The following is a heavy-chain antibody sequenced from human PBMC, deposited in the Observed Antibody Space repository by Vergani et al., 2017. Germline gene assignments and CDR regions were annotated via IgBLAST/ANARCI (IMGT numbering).Heavy chain of an antibody. Sequence: QVQLQESGPGLVKPSETLSLTCAVSGYSISSGYYWGWIRQPPGKGLEWIGSIYHSGSTYYNPSLKSRVTISVDTSKNQFSLKLSSVTAADTAVYYCARTRLGWPAYDYLGQGTLVMVFS. CDR2: IYHSGST. CDR1: GYSISSGYY. D-gene: IGHD2-21*01. CDR3: ARTRLGWPAYDY. J-gene: IGHJ4*02. V-gene: IGHV4-38-2*01.